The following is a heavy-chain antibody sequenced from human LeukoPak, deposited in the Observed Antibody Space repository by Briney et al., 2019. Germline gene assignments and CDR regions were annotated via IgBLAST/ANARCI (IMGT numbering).Heavy chain of an antibody. V-gene: IGHV1-8*01. D-gene: IGHD2-2*01. CDR2: MNPNSGNT. J-gene: IGHJ6*02. CDR1: GYTFTSYD. CDR3: ARAKGYCSSTSCLSGYYYYYYGMDV. Sequence: ASVKVSCKASGYTFTSYDINWVRQATGQGLEWMGWMNPNSGNTGYAQKFQGRVTMTMNTSISTAYMELSSLRAEDTAVYYCARAKGYCSSTSCLSGYYYYYYGMDVWGQGTTVTVSS.